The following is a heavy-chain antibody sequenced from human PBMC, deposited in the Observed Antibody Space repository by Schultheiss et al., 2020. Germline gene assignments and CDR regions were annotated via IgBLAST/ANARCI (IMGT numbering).Heavy chain of an antibody. Sequence: GGSLRISCVASGFTFSSYGMHWVRQAPGKGLEWVAVIPFDGSNKYYEDSVKGRFTIARDNSKNTLYLQMNSLRAEDTAVYYCARADYYYGMDVWGQGTTVTVSS. J-gene: IGHJ6*02. CDR3: ARADYYYGMDV. CDR2: IPFDGSNK. V-gene: IGHV3-30*03. CDR1: GFTFSSYG.